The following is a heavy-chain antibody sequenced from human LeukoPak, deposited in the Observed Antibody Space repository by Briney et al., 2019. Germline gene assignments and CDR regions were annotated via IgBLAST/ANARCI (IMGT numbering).Heavy chain of an antibody. CDR3: ARHYYDSNGYHYLDY. V-gene: IGHV5-51*01. CDR2: IYPGDSDT. D-gene: IGHD3-22*01. J-gene: IGHJ4*02. CDR1: GYKFTSYW. Sequence: GESLKISCKGSGYKFTSYWIGWVRQMPGKGLEWMGIIYPGDSDTTYSPSFQGQVTISADKSISTAYLQWSSLKTSDTAMYYCARHYYDSNGYHYLDYWRQGTLVTVSS.